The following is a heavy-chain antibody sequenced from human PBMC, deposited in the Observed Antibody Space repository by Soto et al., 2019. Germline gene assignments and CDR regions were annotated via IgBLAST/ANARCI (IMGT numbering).Heavy chain of an antibody. CDR2: INHSGST. D-gene: IGHD3-16*02. Sequence: SETLSLTCAVYGGSFSGYYWSWIRQPPGKGLEWIGEINHSGSTNYNPSLKSRVTISVDTSKNQFSLKLSSVTAADTAVYYCARSPGGITFGGVIVIPYYFDYWGQGTLVTVSS. V-gene: IGHV4-34*09. CDR3: ARSPGGITFGGVIVIPYYFDY. J-gene: IGHJ4*02. CDR1: GGSFSGYY.